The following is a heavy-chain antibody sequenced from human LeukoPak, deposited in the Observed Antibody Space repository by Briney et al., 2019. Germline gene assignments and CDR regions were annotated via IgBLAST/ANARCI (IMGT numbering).Heavy chain of an antibody. CDR1: GGSISSYY. J-gene: IGHJ4*02. Sequence: PSETLSLTCTVSGGSISSYYWSWIRQTPGKGLEWIGYIYYSGSTNFNPSLKSRVTISVDTSKNQFSLNLSSVTAADTAVYYCARVFSVAGTFDYWGQGTLVTVSS. CDR2: IYYSGST. D-gene: IGHD6-19*01. V-gene: IGHV4-59*12. CDR3: ARVFSVAGTFDY.